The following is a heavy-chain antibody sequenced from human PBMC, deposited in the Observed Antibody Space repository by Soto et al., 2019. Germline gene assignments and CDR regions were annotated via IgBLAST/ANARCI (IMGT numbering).Heavy chain of an antibody. J-gene: IGHJ6*02. CDR3: ARVSPIHLFGGDMGV. CDR2: ISPYDGHT. V-gene: IGHV1-18*04. CDR1: GYTFVIYG. D-gene: IGHD3-16*01. Sequence: QVQLVQSGGEVKKSGASVKVSCKASGYTFVIYGITWVRQAPGQGLESMGWISPYDGHTKYAQKFQGRVSMTTDTATNTAYMELRSLRSDDTAVYYCARVSPIHLFGGDMGVWGQGTTVTVSS.